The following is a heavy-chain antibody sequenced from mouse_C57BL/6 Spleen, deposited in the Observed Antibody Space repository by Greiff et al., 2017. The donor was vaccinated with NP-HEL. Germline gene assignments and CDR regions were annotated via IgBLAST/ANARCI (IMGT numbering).Heavy chain of an antibody. CDR2: IRNKANNHAT. CDR1: GFTFSDAW. J-gene: IGHJ2*01. CDR3: TTGLLRPYYFDY. V-gene: IGHV6-6*01. D-gene: IGHD1-2*01. Sequence: EVKLMESGGGLVQPGGSMKLSCAASGFTFSDAWMDWVRQSPEKGLEWVAEIRNKANNHATYYAESVKGRFTISRDDSKSSVYLQMNSLRAEDTGIYYCTTGLLRPYYFDYWGQGTTLTVSS.